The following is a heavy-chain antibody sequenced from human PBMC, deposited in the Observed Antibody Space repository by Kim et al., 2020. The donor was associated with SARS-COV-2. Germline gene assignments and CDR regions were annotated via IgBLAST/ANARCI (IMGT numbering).Heavy chain of an antibody. D-gene: IGHD3-10*01. CDR1: GYTFTSYY. CDR2: INPSGTGT. Sequence: ASVKVSCKASGYTFTSYYMHWVRQAPGQGLEWMGIINPSGTGTSYAQKFQGRVTVTRDTSTSTVYMELSSLTSEDTAVYYCARDPSSRRSVLDYWGQGTLVTVSS. V-gene: IGHV1-46*01. CDR3: ARDPSSRRSVLDY. J-gene: IGHJ4*02.